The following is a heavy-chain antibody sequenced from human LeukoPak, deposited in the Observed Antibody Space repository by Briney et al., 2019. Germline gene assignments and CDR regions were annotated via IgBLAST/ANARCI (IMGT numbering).Heavy chain of an antibody. CDR2: IYSGGST. Sequence: GGSLRLSCAASGFTVSSNYMSWVRQAPGKGLEWVSVIYSGGSTYYADSVKGRFTISRDTSKNTLYLQMNSLRAEDTAVYYCARGPPDYYYYGMDVWGQGTTVTVSS. V-gene: IGHV3-53*01. CDR3: ARGPPDYYYYGMDV. CDR1: GFTVSSNY. J-gene: IGHJ6*02.